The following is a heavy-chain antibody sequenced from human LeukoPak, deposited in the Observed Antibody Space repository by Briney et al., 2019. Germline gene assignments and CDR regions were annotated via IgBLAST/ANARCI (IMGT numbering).Heavy chain of an antibody. J-gene: IGHJ3*01. CDR3: ATEEIAAVGNGAFDV. V-gene: IGHV5-51*01. D-gene: IGHD6-13*01. Sequence: GESLKISCKGSGYSFTSYWIGWVRQMPGKGLEWMGIIYPGDSHSTYSPSFQGQVTISVDKSNSTAYLQWSSLKASDTAMYYCATEEIAAVGNGAFDVWGQGTLVTVSS. CDR2: IYPGDSHS. CDR1: GYSFTSYW.